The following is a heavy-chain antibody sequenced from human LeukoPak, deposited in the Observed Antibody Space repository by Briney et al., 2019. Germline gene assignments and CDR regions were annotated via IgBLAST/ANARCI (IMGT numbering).Heavy chain of an antibody. D-gene: IGHD5-12*01. CDR1: GFTFSSFW. CDR2: INQDGSEK. V-gene: IGHV3-7*01. Sequence: GGSLRLSCAASGFTFSSFWMTWVRQAPGKGLEWVANINQDGSEKDYVDSVKGRFTISRDNAKNSVYLQMNSLRAEDTAVYYCARDGGVSGYDLLDYWGQGTLVTVSS. J-gene: IGHJ4*02. CDR3: ARDGGVSGYDLLDY.